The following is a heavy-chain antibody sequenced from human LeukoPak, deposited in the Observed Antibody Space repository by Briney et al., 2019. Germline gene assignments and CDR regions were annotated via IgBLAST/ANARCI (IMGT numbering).Heavy chain of an antibody. Sequence: SQTLSLTCAVSGGSISSGGYSRSWIRQPPGKGLEWIGEINHSGSTNYNPSLKSRVTISVDTSKNQFSLKLSSVTAADTAVYYCARGFRDIAVVVAATPTNQNWFDPWGQGTLVTVSS. J-gene: IGHJ5*02. CDR2: INHSGST. CDR1: GGSISSGGYS. V-gene: IGHV4-30-2*01. CDR3: ARGFRDIAVVVAATPTNQNWFDP. D-gene: IGHD2-15*01.